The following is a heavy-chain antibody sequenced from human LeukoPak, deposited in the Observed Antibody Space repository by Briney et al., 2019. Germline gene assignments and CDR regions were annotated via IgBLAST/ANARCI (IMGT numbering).Heavy chain of an antibody. D-gene: IGHD6-19*01. CDR3: VKVSSSGWHEGDYFDY. CDR1: GFTFSTYA. J-gene: IGHJ4*02. CDR2: ISSNGGST. V-gene: IGHV3-64D*06. Sequence: GGSLRLSCSASGFTFSTYAMHWVRQAPGKGLEYVSAISSNGGSTYFAGSVKARFSISRDNSKNTLDLQMSSLRAEDTAVYYCVKVSSSGWHEGDYFDYWGQGTLVTVSS.